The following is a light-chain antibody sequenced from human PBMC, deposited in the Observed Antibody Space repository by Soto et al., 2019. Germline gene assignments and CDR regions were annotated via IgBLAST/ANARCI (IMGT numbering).Light chain of an antibody. CDR3: QHYNSYST. CDR1: QSISSW. Sequence: DIQMTQSPSTLSASVGDRVTITCRASQSISSWLAWYQQKPGKAPKLLIYKASSLESGVPSRFSGSGSGTEFTLTISSLKPDDFAPYYCQHYNSYSTFGQGTKVEIK. V-gene: IGKV1-5*03. CDR2: KAS. J-gene: IGKJ1*01.